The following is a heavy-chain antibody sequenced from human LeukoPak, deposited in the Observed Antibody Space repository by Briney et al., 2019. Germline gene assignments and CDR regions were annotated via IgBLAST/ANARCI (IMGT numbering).Heavy chain of an antibody. Sequence: GGSLRLSCAASGFTFSSYAMSWVRQAPGKGLEWVSAISGSGSSTYYADSVKGRFTISRDNSKNTLYLQMNSLRAEDTAVYYCAKVVSGSYFFDYWGQGTLVTVSS. V-gene: IGHV3-23*01. CDR2: ISGSGSST. D-gene: IGHD1-26*01. CDR1: GFTFSSYA. CDR3: AKVVSGSYFFDY. J-gene: IGHJ4*02.